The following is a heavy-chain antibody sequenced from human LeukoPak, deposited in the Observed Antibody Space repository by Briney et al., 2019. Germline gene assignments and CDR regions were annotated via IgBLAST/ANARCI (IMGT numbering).Heavy chain of an antibody. CDR2: IYSGGST. CDR1: GFTFNSYW. Sequence: GGSLRLSCAASGFTFNSYWMHWVRQAPGKGLEWVSVIYSGGSTYYADSVKGRFTISRDNSKNTLYLQMNSLRAEDTAVYYCAREFYGIAAAGSLNYYYMDVWGKGTTVTISS. CDR3: AREFYGIAAAGSLNYYYMDV. V-gene: IGHV3-66*01. D-gene: IGHD6-13*01. J-gene: IGHJ6*03.